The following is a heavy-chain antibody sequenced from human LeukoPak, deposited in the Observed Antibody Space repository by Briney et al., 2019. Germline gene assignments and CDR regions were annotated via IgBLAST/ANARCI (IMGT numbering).Heavy chain of an antibody. J-gene: IGHJ4*02. Sequence: GASVKVSCKASGYSFSTYDINWVRQASGQGLEWMGWIHPTSTNTAYTQKFHPRFQGRLTITRDTSISTAYMELSSLTSDDTAVYYCARDQSPGLFDYWGQGTLVSVSS. CDR1: GYSFSTYD. V-gene: IGHV1-8*03. CDR2: IHPTSTNT. CDR3: ARDQSPGLFDY.